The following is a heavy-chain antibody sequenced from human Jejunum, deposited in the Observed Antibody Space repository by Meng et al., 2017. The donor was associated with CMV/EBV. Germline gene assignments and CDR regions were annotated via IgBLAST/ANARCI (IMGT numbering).Heavy chain of an antibody. CDR3: AKMGIVQLTGEDY. CDR2: IYSGTSTT. V-gene: IGHV3-23*03. CDR1: GFTFSNYA. D-gene: IGHD7-27*01. Sequence: CAAFGFTFSNYAMSWVRQAPGKGLEWVSVIYSGTSTTKYADSVKGRFTISRDDSKNTLYLQMNSLGVEDTAVYYYAKMGIVQLTGEDYWGQGTLVTVSS. J-gene: IGHJ4*02.